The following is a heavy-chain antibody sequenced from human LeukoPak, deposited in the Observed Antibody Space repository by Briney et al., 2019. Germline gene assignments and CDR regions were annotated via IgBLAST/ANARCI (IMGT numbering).Heavy chain of an antibody. J-gene: IGHJ5*02. D-gene: IGHD3-3*01. Sequence: GGSLRLSCAGSGFMFSSYWMSWVRQAPGKGLEWVGFIRSKAYGGTTEYAASVKGRFTISRDDSKSIAYLQMNSLKTEDTAVYYCTRERRDFWSGYYGGPSSNWFDPWGQGTLVTVSS. V-gene: IGHV3-49*04. CDR3: TRERRDFWSGYYGGPSSNWFDP. CDR1: GFMFSSYW. CDR2: IRSKAYGGTT.